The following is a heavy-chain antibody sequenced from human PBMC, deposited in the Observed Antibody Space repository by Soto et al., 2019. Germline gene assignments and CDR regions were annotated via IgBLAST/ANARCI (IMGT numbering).Heavy chain of an antibody. CDR1: GGSSNHYY. CDR2: IYYSGTT. D-gene: IGHD1-26*01. J-gene: IGHJ4*02. CDR3: ARLGGSYAVPHFDY. Sequence: SETLSLTCTFSGGSSNHYYWTLIRQPPGKGLEWMGYIYYSGTTTNYNPSLKSRVTLSVDTSKNQFSLKLSSVTAADTAVYYCARLGGSYAVPHFDYWGQGTLVTVSS. V-gene: IGHV4-59*08.